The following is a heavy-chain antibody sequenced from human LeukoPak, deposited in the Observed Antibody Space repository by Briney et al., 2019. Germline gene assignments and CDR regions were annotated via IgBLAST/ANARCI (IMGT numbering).Heavy chain of an antibody. CDR1: GFTFSSYG. V-gene: IGHV3-23*01. Sequence: GGSLRLSCAASGFTFSSYGMSWVRQAPGKGLEWVSAISGSGSSTYYADSVKGRFTISRDNSKNTLYLQMNSLRAEDTAVYYCAKDLDGSGSYYGDAFDIWGQGTMVTVSS. J-gene: IGHJ3*02. CDR2: ISGSGSST. D-gene: IGHD3-10*01. CDR3: AKDLDGSGSYYGDAFDI.